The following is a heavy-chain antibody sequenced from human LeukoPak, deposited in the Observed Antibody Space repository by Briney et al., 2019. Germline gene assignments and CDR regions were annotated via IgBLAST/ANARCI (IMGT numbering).Heavy chain of an antibody. Sequence: ASVKVSCKASGYTFTGYYIHWVRQAPGQGLEWMGRINPNSGGTNYAQKFQGRVTMTRDTSISTAYMELNNLRSDDTAVYYCTRGRITLIVVSPFDYWGRGTLVTVSS. CDR2: INPNSGGT. D-gene: IGHD3-22*01. V-gene: IGHV1-2*06. CDR3: TRGRITLIVVSPFDY. CDR1: GYTFTGYY. J-gene: IGHJ4*02.